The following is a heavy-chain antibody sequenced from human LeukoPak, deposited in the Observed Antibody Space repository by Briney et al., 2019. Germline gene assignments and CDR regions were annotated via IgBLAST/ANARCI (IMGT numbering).Heavy chain of an antibody. CDR1: GFPFSVAW. V-gene: IGHV3-74*01. Sequence: PGGSLRPSCAASGFPFSVAWMHWFRQVPGKGLMWVSRITTDETTTYADSVRGRFSISRDNAKNTVYLQMNSLRVEDTAVYYCAKDWFATTDYWGQGILVTVSS. CDR2: ITTDETT. D-gene: IGHD1/OR15-1a*01. J-gene: IGHJ4*02. CDR3: AKDWFATTDY.